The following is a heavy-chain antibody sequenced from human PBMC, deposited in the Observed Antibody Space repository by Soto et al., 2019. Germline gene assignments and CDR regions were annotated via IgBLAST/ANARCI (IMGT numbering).Heavy chain of an antibody. J-gene: IGHJ2*01. CDR2: IYHSGST. D-gene: IGHD1-26*01. CDR3: ARDSALGLQQTWYFDL. V-gene: IGHV4-4*02. Sequence: QVQLQESGPGLVKPSGTLSLTCAVSGGSISSSNWWSWVRQPPGKGLEWIGEIYHSGSTNYNPSLKSRVTRSVDKSKNQFSLKLSSVTAADTAVYYCARDSALGLQQTWYFDLWGRGTLVTVSS. CDR1: GGSISSSNW.